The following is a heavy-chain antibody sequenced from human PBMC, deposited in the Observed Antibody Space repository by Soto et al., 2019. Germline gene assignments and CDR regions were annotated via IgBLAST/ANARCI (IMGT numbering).Heavy chain of an antibody. Sequence: GGSLRLSCAASGFTFDDYAMHWVRQAPGKGLEWVSHISWSNGNTAYADSVKGRFTISRDNAKNSLYLQMNSLRPDDTAFYYCAKDYCCANSFIDYWGQGIMVTVSS. D-gene: IGHD2-8*01. CDR2: ISWSNGNT. J-gene: IGHJ4*02. V-gene: IGHV3-9*01. CDR1: GFTFDDYA. CDR3: AKDYCCANSFIDY.